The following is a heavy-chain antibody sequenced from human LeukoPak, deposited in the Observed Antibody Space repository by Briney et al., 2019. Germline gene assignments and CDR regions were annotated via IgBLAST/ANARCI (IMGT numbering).Heavy chain of an antibody. D-gene: IGHD6-19*01. CDR2: ITSGGNTI. V-gene: IGHV3-11*01. Sequence: PGGSLRLSCAASGFTFSDYYMTWVRQTPGKGLEWVSYITSGGNTIYYADSVKGRFTISRDNAKNSLYLQMNSLRVDDTAVYYCARYTAGIDYWGQGTLVTVSS. CDR1: GFTFSDYY. J-gene: IGHJ4*02. CDR3: ARYTAGIDY.